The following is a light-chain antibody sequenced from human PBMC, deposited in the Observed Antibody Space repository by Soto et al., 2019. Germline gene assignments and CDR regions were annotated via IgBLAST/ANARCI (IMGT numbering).Light chain of an antibody. CDR3: QQYGSSPLFT. CDR1: QSVSSY. CDR2: DAS. Sequence: EIVLTQSPATLSLSPGERATLSCRASQSVSSYLAWYQQKPGQAPRLLIYDASNRATGIPDRFSGSVSGTDFTLTISRLEPEDFAVYYCQQYGSSPLFTFGPGTKVDIK. V-gene: IGKV3-20*01. J-gene: IGKJ3*01.